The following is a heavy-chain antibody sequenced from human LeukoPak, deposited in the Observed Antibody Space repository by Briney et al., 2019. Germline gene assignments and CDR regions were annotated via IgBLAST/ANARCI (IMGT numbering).Heavy chain of an antibody. J-gene: IGHJ4*02. Sequence: GGSLRLSCAASGFTFSSYGMHWVRQAPGKGLEWVAVISYDGSNKYYADSVKGRFTISRDNSKNTLYLQMNSLRAEDTAVYYCAKSHIAAACFDYWGQGTLVTVSS. D-gene: IGHD6-13*01. V-gene: IGHV3-30*18. CDR2: ISYDGSNK. CDR1: GFTFSSYG. CDR3: AKSHIAAACFDY.